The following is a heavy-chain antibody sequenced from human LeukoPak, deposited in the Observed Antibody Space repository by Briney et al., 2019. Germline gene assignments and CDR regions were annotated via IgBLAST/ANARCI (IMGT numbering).Heavy chain of an antibody. Sequence: ASVKVSCKAAGYTFVSHGISWVRLAPGQGLEWMGWISAYNGDTKYAQKLQGRVTMTTDTSTSTAYMELRSLRSDDTAVYYCARDLKAAAGQARIDPYYYYGMDVWGQGTTVTVSS. V-gene: IGHV1-18*01. CDR1: GYTFVSHG. D-gene: IGHD6-13*01. J-gene: IGHJ6*02. CDR2: ISAYNGDT. CDR3: ARDLKAAAGQARIDPYYYYGMDV.